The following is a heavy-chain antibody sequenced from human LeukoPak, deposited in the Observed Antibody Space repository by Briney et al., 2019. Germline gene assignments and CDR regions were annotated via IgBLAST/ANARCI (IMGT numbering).Heavy chain of an antibody. J-gene: IGHJ6*02. V-gene: IGHV4-61*02. D-gene: IGHD3-9*01. CDR2: IYTSGST. CDR3: ARGTGYDILTGYYSDYYYYGMDV. CDR1: GGSISSGSYY. Sequence: SQTLSLTCTVSGGSISSGSYYWSWIRQPAGNGLEWIGRIYTSGSTNYNPSLKSRVTISVDTSKNQFSLKLSSVTAADTAVYYCARGTGYDILTGYYSDYYYYGMDVWGQGTTVTVSS.